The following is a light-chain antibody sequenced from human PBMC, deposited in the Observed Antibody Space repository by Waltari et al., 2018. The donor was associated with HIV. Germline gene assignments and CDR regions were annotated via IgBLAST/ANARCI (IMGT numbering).Light chain of an antibody. CDR3: AAWDDSPSGWV. CDR2: RNS. Sequence: QSALTQPPSTSGTPGQTVPIPCSGSSSNIGDNYVSWYQQRPGTAPKPPIYRNSQRPSGVRDRFSGSKSGTSASLAINDLRSEDEAEYHCAAWDDSPSGWVFGGGTNLTVL. V-gene: IGLV1-47*01. J-gene: IGLJ3*02. CDR1: SSNIGDNY.